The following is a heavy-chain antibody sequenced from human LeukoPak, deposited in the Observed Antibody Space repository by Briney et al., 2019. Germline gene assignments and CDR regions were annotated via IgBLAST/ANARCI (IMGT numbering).Heavy chain of an antibody. CDR2: FDPEDGET. V-gene: IGHV1-24*01. CDR1: GYTLTELS. D-gene: IGHD3-10*01. Sequence: ASVKVSCKVSGYTLTELSMHWVRQAPGKGLEWMGGFDPEDGETIYAQKFQGRVTMTEDTSTDTAYMELSSLRSEDTAVYYCARTPIHNYGSDPDPSYGMDVWGQGTTVTVSS. J-gene: IGHJ6*02. CDR3: ARTPIHNYGSDPDPSYGMDV.